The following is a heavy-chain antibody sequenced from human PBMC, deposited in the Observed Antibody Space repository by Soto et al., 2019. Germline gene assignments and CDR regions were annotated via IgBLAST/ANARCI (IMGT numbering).Heavy chain of an antibody. J-gene: IGHJ3*02. CDR1: GFTFDDYP. V-gene: IGHV3-9*01. Sequence: EVQLVESGGDLVQPGRSLRLSCAASGFTFDDYPMHWVRQVPGKGLEWVSGISWNSKIVGYADSVRGRFSISRDNAKKSLYLQMNGLRPEDTARYFGVKDGLTSIFGLVDAGVVIWGRGTMVTVSS. CDR3: VKDGLTSIFGLVDAGVVI. CDR2: ISWNSKIV. D-gene: IGHD3-3*01.